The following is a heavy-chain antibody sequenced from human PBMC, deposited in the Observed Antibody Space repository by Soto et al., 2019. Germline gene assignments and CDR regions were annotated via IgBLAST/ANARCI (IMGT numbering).Heavy chain of an antibody. V-gene: IGHV4-34*01. CDR3: ARGLGITMVRGGSNWFDP. J-gene: IGHJ5*02. CDR1: GGSFSGYY. Sequence: QVQLQQWGAGLLKPSETLSLTCAVYGGSFSGYYWSWIRQPPGKGLEWIGEINHSGSTNYNPSLKSRVTISVDTSKNQFSLKLSSVTAADTAVYYCARGLGITMVRGGSNWFDPWGQGTLVTVSS. D-gene: IGHD3-10*01. CDR2: INHSGST.